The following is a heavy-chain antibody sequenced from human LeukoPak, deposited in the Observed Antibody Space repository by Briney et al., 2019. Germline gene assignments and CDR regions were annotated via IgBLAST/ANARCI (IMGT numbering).Heavy chain of an antibody. CDR3: MTGYCTSASCTY. Sequence: TAGESLRLSCAASGFTFSNAWMSWVRQAPGKGLEWVGLIKSKTAGGTTDYAAPVKGRFTISGDDSKNTLYLQMNTLKTEDTAVYYCMTGYCTSASCTYWGQGTLVTVSS. V-gene: IGHV3-15*01. CDR1: GFTFSNAW. J-gene: IGHJ4*02. D-gene: IGHD2-2*01. CDR2: IKSKTAGGTT.